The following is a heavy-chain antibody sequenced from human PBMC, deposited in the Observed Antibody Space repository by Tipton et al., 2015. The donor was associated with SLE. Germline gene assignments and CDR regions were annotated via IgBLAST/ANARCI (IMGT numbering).Heavy chain of an antibody. D-gene: IGHD4/OR15-4a*01. J-gene: IGHJ4*02. CDR3: VKVRGDYGGDPFDY. CDR2: IYGGGAGT. Sequence: SLRLSCAASGFTFNSHGMSWVRQAPGKGLEWVSVIYGGGAGTFYADSVKGRFTISRDLSKSTLFLHMNNLRAEDTAVYYCVKVRGDYGGDPFDYWGQGTLVSVSS. V-gene: IGHV3-23*03. CDR1: GFTFNSHG.